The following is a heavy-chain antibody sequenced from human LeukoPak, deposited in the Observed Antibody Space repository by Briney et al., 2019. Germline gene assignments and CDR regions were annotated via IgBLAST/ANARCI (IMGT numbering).Heavy chain of an antibody. CDR2: ISAYNGNT. D-gene: IGHD1-26*01. J-gene: IGHJ4*02. Sequence: ASVKVSCKASGYTFTNYGISWVRQAPGQGLECMGWISAYNGNTKYVQKFQGRVTMTTDTSTSTAYMELRSLRSEDMAVYYCARARYGSYFYYFDYWGQGTLVTVSS. CDR3: ARARYGSYFYYFDY. CDR1: GYTFTNYG. V-gene: IGHV1-18*03.